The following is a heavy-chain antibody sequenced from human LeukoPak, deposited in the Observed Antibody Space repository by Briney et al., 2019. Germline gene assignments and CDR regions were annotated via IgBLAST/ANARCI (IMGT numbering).Heavy chain of an antibody. CDR2: IYTSGST. CDR1: GGSISSGSYY. CDR3: ARHRSGWLQSSFDY. J-gene: IGHJ4*02. Sequence: SQTLSLTCTVSGGSISSGSYYWSWIRQPAGKGLEWIGRIYTSGSTNYNPSLKSRVTISVDTSKNQFSLKLSSVTAADTAVYYCARHRSGWLQSSFDYWGQGTLVTVSS. D-gene: IGHD5-24*01. V-gene: IGHV4-61*02.